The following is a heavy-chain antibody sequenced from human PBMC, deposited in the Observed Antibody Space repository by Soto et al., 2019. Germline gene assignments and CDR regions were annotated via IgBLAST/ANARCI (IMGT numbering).Heavy chain of an antibody. CDR2: IIPIFGTA. CDR1: GGTFSSYA. D-gene: IGHD5-18*01. V-gene: IGHV1-69*13. Sequence: SVKVSCKASGGTFSSYAISWVRQAPGQGLEWMGGIIPIFGTANYAQKFQGRVTITADESTSTAYMELSSLRSEDTAVYYCARDKAGYSYGRYYYGMDVWGQGTTVTVSS. J-gene: IGHJ6*02. CDR3: ARDKAGYSYGRYYYGMDV.